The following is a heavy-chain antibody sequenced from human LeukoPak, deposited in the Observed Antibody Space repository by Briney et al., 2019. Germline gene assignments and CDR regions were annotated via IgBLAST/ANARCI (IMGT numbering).Heavy chain of an antibody. D-gene: IGHD6-19*01. CDR1: GFTFSSYS. CDR3: ARDSSGPLGYGMDV. Sequence: NTGGSLRLSCAASGFTFSSYSMNWVRQAPGKGLEWVSSISSSSSYIYYADSVKGRFTISRVNAKNSLYLQMNSLRAEDTAVYYCARDSSGPLGYGMDVWGQGTTVTVSS. J-gene: IGHJ6*02. CDR2: ISSSSSYI. V-gene: IGHV3-21*01.